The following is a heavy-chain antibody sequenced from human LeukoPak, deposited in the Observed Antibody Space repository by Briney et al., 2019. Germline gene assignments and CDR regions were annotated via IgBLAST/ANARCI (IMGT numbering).Heavy chain of an antibody. D-gene: IGHD4-17*01. V-gene: IGHV3-30*04. CDR1: GFTFSSYA. Sequence: PGGSLRLSCAASGFTFSSYAMHWVRQAPGKGLEWVAVISYDGSNKYYADSVKGRFTISRDNSKNTLYLQMNSLRAEDTAVYYCARGHPRNNGDYVGRFVYWGQGTLVTVSS. CDR2: ISYDGSNK. J-gene: IGHJ4*02. CDR3: ARGHPRNNGDYVGRFVY.